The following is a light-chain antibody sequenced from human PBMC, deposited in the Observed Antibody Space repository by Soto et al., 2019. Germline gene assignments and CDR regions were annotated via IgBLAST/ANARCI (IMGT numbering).Light chain of an antibody. CDR3: CSYAGTYTWV. J-gene: IGLJ3*02. V-gene: IGLV2-11*01. Sequence: QSALTQPRSVSGSPGQSVTISRTGTSSDVGGHNYVSWYQQHPDKAPKLIIYDVSKRPSGVPDRFSASKFGSTASLTISGLQAEDESDYYCCSYAGTYTWVFGGGTKVTVL. CDR2: DVS. CDR1: SSDVGGHNY.